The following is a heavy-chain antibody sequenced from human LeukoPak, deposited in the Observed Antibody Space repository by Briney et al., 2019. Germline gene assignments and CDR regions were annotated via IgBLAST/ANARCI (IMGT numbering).Heavy chain of an antibody. Sequence: GGSLRLSCAASGFTVSINYMSWVRQAPGQGLEWVSVIYSGGNTYYPDSVKGRFTISRDNSKNTLYLQMNSLRVDDTAVYYCARVSGSSLLSPMDVSSQGTTVTVSS. V-gene: IGHV3-53*01. CDR2: IYSGGNT. CDR1: GFTVSINY. D-gene: IGHD2/OR15-2a*01. CDR3: ARVSGSSLLSPMDV. J-gene: IGHJ6*02.